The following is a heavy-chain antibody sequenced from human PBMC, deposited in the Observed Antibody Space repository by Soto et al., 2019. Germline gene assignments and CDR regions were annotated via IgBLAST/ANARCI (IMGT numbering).Heavy chain of an antibody. J-gene: IGHJ6*02. V-gene: IGHV3-30*03. Sequence: LRLSCAASGFTFSSYGMHWVRQAPGKGLEWVAVISYDGSNKYYADSVKGRFTISRDNSKNTLYLQMNSLRAEDTAVYYCVMGCSSTSCYYYYYYGMDVWGQGTTVTVSS. D-gene: IGHD2-2*01. CDR2: ISYDGSNK. CDR1: GFTFSSYG. CDR3: VMGCSSTSCYYYYYYGMDV.